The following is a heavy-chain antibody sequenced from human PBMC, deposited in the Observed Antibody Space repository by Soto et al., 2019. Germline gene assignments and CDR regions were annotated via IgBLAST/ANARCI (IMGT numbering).Heavy chain of an antibody. CDR3: ARESPYYYDSSGYYQYYFDY. Sequence: QVQLVQYGAEVKKPGASVKVSCKASGYTFTSYGISWVRQAPGQGLEWMGWISAYNGNTNYAQKLQGRVTMTTDTSTSTAYMELRSLRSDDTAVYYCARESPYYYDSSGYYQYYFDYWGQGTLVTVSS. CDR2: ISAYNGNT. CDR1: GYTFTSYG. D-gene: IGHD3-22*01. J-gene: IGHJ4*02. V-gene: IGHV1-18*01.